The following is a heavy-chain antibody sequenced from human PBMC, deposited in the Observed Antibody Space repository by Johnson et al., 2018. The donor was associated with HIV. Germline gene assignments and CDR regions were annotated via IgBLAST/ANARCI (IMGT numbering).Heavy chain of an antibody. CDR2: IKQDGSEK. Sequence: EVQLVESGGGVVQPGRSLRLSCVASGFTFSRNWMSWVRQAPGKGLEWVANIKQDGSEKYYVDSVKGRFTIARDNAKNSLYVQMNSLRAEDTAVYYCARSPVWLRGFDIWGQGTMVTVSS. J-gene: IGHJ3*02. V-gene: IGHV3-7*01. D-gene: IGHD5-24*01. CDR1: GFTFSRNW. CDR3: ARSPVWLRGFDI.